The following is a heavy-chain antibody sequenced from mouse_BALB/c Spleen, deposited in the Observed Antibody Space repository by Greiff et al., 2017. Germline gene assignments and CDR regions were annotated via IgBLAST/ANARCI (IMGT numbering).Heavy chain of an antibody. J-gene: IGHJ3*01. Sequence: EVQLQESGAELVKPGASVKLSCTASGFNIKDTYMHWVKQRPEQGLEWIGRIDPANGNTKYDPKFQGKATITADTSSNTAYLQLSSLTSEDTAVYYCARSPDYDFEFAYWGQGTLVTVSA. V-gene: IGHV14-3*02. CDR3: ARSPDYDFEFAY. CDR2: IDPANGNT. D-gene: IGHD2-4*01. CDR1: GFNIKDTY.